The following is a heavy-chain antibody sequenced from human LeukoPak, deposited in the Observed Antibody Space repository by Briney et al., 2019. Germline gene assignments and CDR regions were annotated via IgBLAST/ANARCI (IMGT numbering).Heavy chain of an antibody. CDR1: GFTFSSYE. J-gene: IGHJ3*02. Sequence: NPGGSLRLSCAASGFTFSSYEMNWVRQAPGKGLEWVSSISGNSRYIYYADSVKGRFTISRDNARNSLHLQMNSLRAEDTAIYYCACQPDYYDSTEAAFDIWGQGTMVTVPS. D-gene: IGHD3-22*01. CDR3: ACQPDYYDSTEAAFDI. CDR2: ISGNSRYI. V-gene: IGHV3-21*01.